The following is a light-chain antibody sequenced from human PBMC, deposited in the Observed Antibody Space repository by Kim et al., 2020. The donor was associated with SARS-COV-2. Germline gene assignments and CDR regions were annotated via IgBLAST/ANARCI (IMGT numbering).Light chain of an antibody. J-gene: IGKJ4*01. CDR1: HDINNY. V-gene: IGKV1-33*01. CDR2: DAS. CDR3: QQYDTLPLT. Sequence: SASVGDRVTITCQASHDINNYLNWYQQKSGKAPKLLIYDASNLQTGVPSRFGGSGSGTDFTFTISSLQPEDIATYYCQQYDTLPLTFGGGTKVEI.